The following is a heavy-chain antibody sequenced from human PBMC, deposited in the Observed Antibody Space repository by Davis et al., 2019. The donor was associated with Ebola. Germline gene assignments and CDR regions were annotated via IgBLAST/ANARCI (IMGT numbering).Heavy chain of an antibody. D-gene: IGHD6-13*01. J-gene: IGHJ6*02. CDR3: ARDYSSFYYYGMDV. CDR1: GFTFSSYS. CDR2: IKQDGSEK. Sequence: GESLKISCAASGFTFSSYSMSWVRQAPGKGLEWVANIKQDGSEKYYVDSVKGRFTISRDNAKNSLYLQMNSLRAEDTAVYYCARDYSSFYYYGMDVWGQGTTVTVSS. V-gene: IGHV3-7*01.